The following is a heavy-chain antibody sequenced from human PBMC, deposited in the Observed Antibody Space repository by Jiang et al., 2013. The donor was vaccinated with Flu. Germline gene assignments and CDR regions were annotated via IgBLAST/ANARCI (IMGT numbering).Heavy chain of an antibody. J-gene: IGHJ4*02. V-gene: IGHV4-59*01. Sequence: ISSYYWSWIRQPPGKGLEWIGYIYYSGSTNYNPSLKSRVTISVDTSKNQFSLKLSSVTAADTAVYYCARSGVYGDYEGVFDYWGQGTLVTVSS. CDR3: ARSGVYGDYEGVFDY. D-gene: IGHD4-17*01. CDR2: IYYSGST. CDR1: ISSYY.